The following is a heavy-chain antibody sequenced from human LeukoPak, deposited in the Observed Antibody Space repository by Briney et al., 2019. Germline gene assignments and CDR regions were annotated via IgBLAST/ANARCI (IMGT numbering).Heavy chain of an antibody. Sequence: ASVKVSCKASGYTFSNFDINWVRQAPGQGLEWMGWMNPVSGDAGSTQKFQGRVTLTRDTSISTAYMELSSLRSDDTAFYYCARAPMGTAALYWGQGTLVTVSS. J-gene: IGHJ4*02. D-gene: IGHD2-2*01. CDR2: MNPVSGDA. CDR3: ARAPMGTAALY. V-gene: IGHV1-8*01. CDR1: GYTFSNFD.